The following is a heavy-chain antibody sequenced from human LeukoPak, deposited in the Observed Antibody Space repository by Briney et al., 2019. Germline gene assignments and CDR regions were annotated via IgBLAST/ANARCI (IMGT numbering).Heavy chain of an antibody. Sequence: GGSLRLSCAASGFTFSNYAIHWVRRPPGKGLEWVAVISYDGSNKFYADSVKGRFTISRDNAKNSLYLQMNSLRAEDTAVYYCARDGMVTAGHYYYMDVWGKGTTVTVSS. CDR3: ARDGMVTAGHYYYMDV. CDR2: ISYDGSNK. D-gene: IGHD2-21*02. CDR1: GFTFSNYA. V-gene: IGHV3-30*04. J-gene: IGHJ6*03.